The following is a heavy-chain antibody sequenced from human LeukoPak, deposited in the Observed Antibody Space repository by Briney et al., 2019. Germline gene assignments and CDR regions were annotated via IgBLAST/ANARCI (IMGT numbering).Heavy chain of an antibody. CDR3: ASDGIIYGDYGDAFDI. Sequence: GRSLRLSCAASGLTFSRYSMNWARQAPGRGLEWVSSISRSSSYIYYADLLKGRFTVCRDSAEKSLYLQINSLRAEDTAVYLCASDGIIYGDYGDAFDICGQGTMVTVSS. CDR2: ISRSSSYI. V-gene: IGHV3-21*01. J-gene: IGHJ3*02. D-gene: IGHD4-17*01. CDR1: GLTFSRYS.